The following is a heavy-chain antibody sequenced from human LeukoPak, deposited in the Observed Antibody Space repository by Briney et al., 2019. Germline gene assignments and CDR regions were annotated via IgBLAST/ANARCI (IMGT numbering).Heavy chain of an antibody. CDR1: GFTFTTYA. Sequence: PGGSLRLSCAASGFTFTTYAVSWVRQAPGRGLEWVSSISASHETTYSADSVKGRFTISRDNSRNTLYLQMDSLKVEDTAIYYCATPTGSYPGGFDNWGQGTQVTVS. D-gene: IGHD1-26*01. CDR3: ATPTGSYPGGFDN. J-gene: IGHJ4*02. CDR2: ISASHETT. V-gene: IGHV3-23*01.